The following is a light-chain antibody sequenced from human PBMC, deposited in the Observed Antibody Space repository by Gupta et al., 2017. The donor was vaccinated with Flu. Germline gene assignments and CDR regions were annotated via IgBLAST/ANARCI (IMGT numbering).Light chain of an antibody. V-gene: IGLV1-51*02. CDR1: SSNIGNNY. Sequence: QSVLTQPPSVSAAPGQKVTISCSGGSSNIGNNYVSWYQQLPGTAPKLLMYENNKRPSGISDRFSGSKSGTSATLGITGLQTGDEADYYCGTWDSSLSAEVFGGGTKLT. J-gene: IGLJ2*01. CDR3: GTWDSSLSAEV. CDR2: ENN.